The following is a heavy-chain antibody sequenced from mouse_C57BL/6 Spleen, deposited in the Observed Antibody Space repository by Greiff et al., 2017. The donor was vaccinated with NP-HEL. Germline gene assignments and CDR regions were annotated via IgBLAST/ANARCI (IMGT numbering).Heavy chain of an antibody. V-gene: IGHV1-15*01. D-gene: IGHD4-1*02. CDR1: GYTFTDYE. J-gene: IGHJ3*01. CDR3: TRSIPNWDWFAY. CDR2: IDPETGGT. Sequence: QVQLQQSGAELVRPGASVTLSCKASGYTFTDYEMHWVKQTPVHGLEWIGAIDPETGGTAYNQKFKGKAILTADKSSSTAYMELRSLTSEDSAVYYCTRSIPNWDWFAYWGQGTLVTVSA.